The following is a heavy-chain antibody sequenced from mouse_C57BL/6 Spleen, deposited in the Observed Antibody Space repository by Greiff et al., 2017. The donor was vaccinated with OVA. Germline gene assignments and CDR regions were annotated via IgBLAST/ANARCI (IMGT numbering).Heavy chain of an antibody. CDR3: ARWYHGSGGFAY. J-gene: IGHJ3*01. V-gene: IGHV1-50*01. CDR2: IDPTDSYT. Sequence: VQLQQPGAELVKPGASVKLSCKASGYTFTSYWMQWVKQRPGQGLEWIGEIDPTDSYTNYNQKFKGKATLTVDTSYSTAYMQLSSLTSEDSAVYYCARWYHGSGGFAYWGQGTLVTVSA. D-gene: IGHD1-1*01. CDR1: GYTFTSYW.